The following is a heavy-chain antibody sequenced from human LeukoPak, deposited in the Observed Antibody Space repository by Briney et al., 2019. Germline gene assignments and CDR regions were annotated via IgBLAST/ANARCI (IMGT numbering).Heavy chain of an antibody. CDR1: GYTFTSYG. CDR2: ISTYNGNP. D-gene: IGHD1-14*01. CDR3: ARARTLHNGFDP. V-gene: IGHV1-18*01. J-gene: IGHJ5*02. Sequence: ASVKVSCKASGYTFTSYGISWVRQAPGQGLEWMGWISTYNGNPNYAQNFRDRVTMTTDTPTTTAYMELSSLTSDDTAMYYCARARTLHNGFDPWGQGTLVTVS.